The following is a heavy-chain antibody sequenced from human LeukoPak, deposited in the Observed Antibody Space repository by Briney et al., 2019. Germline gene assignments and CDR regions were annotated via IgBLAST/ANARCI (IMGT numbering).Heavy chain of an antibody. CDR3: ARGLTLRYSDWLYY. D-gene: IGHD3-9*01. CDR2: IIPIFGTA. J-gene: IGHJ4*02. V-gene: IGHV1-69*06. CDR1: GGTFSSYA. Sequence: SVKVSCKASGGTFSSYAISWVRQAPGQGLEWMGGIIPIFGTANYAQKFQGRVTITADKSTSTAYMELSSLRSEDTAVYYCARGLTLRYSDWLYYWGQGTLVTVSS.